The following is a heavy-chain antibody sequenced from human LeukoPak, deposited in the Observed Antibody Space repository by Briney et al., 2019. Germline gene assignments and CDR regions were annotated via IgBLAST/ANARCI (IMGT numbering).Heavy chain of an antibody. CDR1: GSSISSYY. J-gene: IGHJ4*02. CDR3: AGAVDIVATPDY. V-gene: IGHV4-59*08. Sequence: SETLSLTCTVSGSSISSYYWSWIRQPPGKGLEWIGYIYYSGSTNYNPSLKSRVTISVDTSKNQFSLKLSSVTAADTAVYYCAGAVDIVATPDYWGQGTLVTVSS. CDR2: IYYSGST. D-gene: IGHD5-12*01.